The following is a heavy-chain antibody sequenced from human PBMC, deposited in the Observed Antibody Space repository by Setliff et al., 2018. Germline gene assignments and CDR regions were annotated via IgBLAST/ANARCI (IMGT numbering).Heavy chain of an antibody. CDR1: GYSFTSYW. V-gene: IGHV5-51*01. CDR2: IYPGDSDT. Sequence: PGESLKISCKGSGYSFTSYWIGWVRQMPGKGLEWMGIIYPGDSDTRYSPSFQGQVAISADKSISTAYLQWSSLEASDTAMYYCARLTYYYDSSGLNAFDIWGQGTMVTVSS. J-gene: IGHJ3*02. D-gene: IGHD3-22*01. CDR3: ARLTYYYDSSGLNAFDI.